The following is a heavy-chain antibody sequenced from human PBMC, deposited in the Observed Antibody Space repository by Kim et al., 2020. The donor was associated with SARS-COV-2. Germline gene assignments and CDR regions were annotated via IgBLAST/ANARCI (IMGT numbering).Heavy chain of an antibody. V-gene: IGHV3-30-3*01. CDR1: GFSFSNYV. CDR3: ARGFCVNSRCNEAY. Sequence: GGSLRLSCAASGFSFSNYVMNWVRQAPGEGLEWVAAISFDGSTKIYADSVKGRFTISRDTSRNTVDLQMNSLRTEDTAVYYCARGFCVNSRCNEAYWGQG. J-gene: IGHJ4*02. D-gene: IGHD3-3*01. CDR2: ISFDGSTK.